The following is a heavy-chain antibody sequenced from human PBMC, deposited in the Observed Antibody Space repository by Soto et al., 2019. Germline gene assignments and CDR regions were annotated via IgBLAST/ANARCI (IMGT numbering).Heavy chain of an antibody. D-gene: IGHD4-4*01. CDR1: GFSLSTSGVG. Sequence: QITLKESGPTLVKPTQTLTLTCTFSGFSLSTSGVGVGWIRQPPGKALEWLALIYWDDDKRYSPSLKSRLTITKDTSKNRVALTMTNMAPVDTATYCCAHRPAEMATVGLDWFDPWGQGTLVTVSS. J-gene: IGHJ5*02. CDR3: AHRPAEMATVGLDWFDP. V-gene: IGHV2-5*02. CDR2: IYWDDDK.